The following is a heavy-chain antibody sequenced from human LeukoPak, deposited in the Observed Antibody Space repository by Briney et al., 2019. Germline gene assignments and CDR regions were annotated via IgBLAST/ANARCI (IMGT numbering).Heavy chain of an antibody. V-gene: IGHV3-48*01. CDR3: ARRAGEYSHPYDY. CDR1: GFTFSSYS. D-gene: IGHD2-15*01. Sequence: QTGGSLRLSCAASGFTFSSYSMNWVRQAPGKGLEWVSYISSSSTIYYADSVKGRFTISRDNSKNTLYLQMSSLRAEDTAIYYCARRAGEYSHPYDYWGQGTLVTVSS. J-gene: IGHJ4*02. CDR2: ISSSSTI.